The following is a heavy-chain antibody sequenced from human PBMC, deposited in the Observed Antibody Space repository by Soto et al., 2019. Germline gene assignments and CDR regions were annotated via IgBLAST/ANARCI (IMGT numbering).Heavy chain of an antibody. D-gene: IGHD3-3*01. CDR3: ARGVGVVASHFDY. CDR1: GGSISSYY. Sequence: SETLSLTCTVSGGSISSYYWSWIRQPPGKGLEWIGYIYYSGSTNYNPSLKSRVTISVDTSKNQFSLKLSSVTAADTAVYYCARGVGVVASHFDYWGQGTLVTVSS. J-gene: IGHJ4*02. CDR2: IYYSGST. V-gene: IGHV4-59*08.